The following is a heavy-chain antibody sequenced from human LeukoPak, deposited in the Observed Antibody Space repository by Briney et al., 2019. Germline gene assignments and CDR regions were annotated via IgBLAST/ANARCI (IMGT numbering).Heavy chain of an antibody. D-gene: IGHD4-17*01. CDR2: IYYSGST. CDR3: ARNHYGHPLDY. Sequence: SETLSLTYTVSGGSISSYFWSWIQQPPGKGLEWIGYIYYSGSTNYNPSLKSRVTISVDTSKNQFSLKLTSVTAADTAVYYCARNHYGHPLDYWGQGTLVTVSS. V-gene: IGHV4-59*01. CDR1: GGSISSYF. J-gene: IGHJ4*02.